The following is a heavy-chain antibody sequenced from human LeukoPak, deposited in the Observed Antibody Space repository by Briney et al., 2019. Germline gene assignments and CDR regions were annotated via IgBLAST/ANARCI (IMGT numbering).Heavy chain of an antibody. CDR1: GGSISSYY. Sequence: PSETLSLTCTVSGGSISSYYWSWIRQPAGKGLEWIGHIYTSGSTNYNPSPKSRVTMSVDTSKNQFSLKLSSVTAADTAVYYCAKITAAGSFDYWGQGTLVTVSS. J-gene: IGHJ4*02. V-gene: IGHV4-4*07. CDR3: AKITAAGSFDY. D-gene: IGHD6-13*01. CDR2: IYTSGST.